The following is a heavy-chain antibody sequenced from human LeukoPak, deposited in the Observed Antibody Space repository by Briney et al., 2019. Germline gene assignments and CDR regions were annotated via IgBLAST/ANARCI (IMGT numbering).Heavy chain of an antibody. CDR3: ARSSESYDSSGYYSYYFDY. CDR2: ISSSGSTI. CDR1: GFTFSDYC. Sequence: GGSLRLSCAASGFTFSDYCMSWIRQAPGKGLEWVSYISSSGSTIYYADSVKGRFTISRDNAKNSLYLQMNSLRAEDTAVYYCARSSESYDSSGYYSYYFDYWGQGTLVTVSS. J-gene: IGHJ4*02. V-gene: IGHV3-11*04. D-gene: IGHD3-22*01.